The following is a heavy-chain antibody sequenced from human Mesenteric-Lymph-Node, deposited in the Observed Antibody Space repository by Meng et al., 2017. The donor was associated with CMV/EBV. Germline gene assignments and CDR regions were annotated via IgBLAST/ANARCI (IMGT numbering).Heavy chain of an antibody. CDR1: GYTFTSYD. D-gene: IGHD3-3*01. J-gene: IGHJ4*02. Sequence: KASGYTFTSYDISWVRQAPGQGLEWMGGIIPIFGTANYAQKFQGRVTITADESTSTAYMELSSLRSEDTAVYYCARQARYYDAYYFDYWGQGTLVTVSS. V-gene: IGHV1-69*01. CDR2: IIPIFGTA. CDR3: ARQARYYDAYYFDY.